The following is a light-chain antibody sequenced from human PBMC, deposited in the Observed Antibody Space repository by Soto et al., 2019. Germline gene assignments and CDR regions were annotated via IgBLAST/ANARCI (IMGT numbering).Light chain of an antibody. CDR3: SSYSTTNILV. J-gene: IGLJ1*01. CDR2: DVN. CDR1: SSDVGAYEH. Sequence: QSALTQPASVSGSPGQSVTISCTGASSDVGAYEHVSWYQQHPGRAPKLILYDVNHRPSGVSNHFSGSKSGNTASLVLSGLQANEEADYYCSSYSTTNILVFGSGTKLTVL. V-gene: IGLV2-14*03.